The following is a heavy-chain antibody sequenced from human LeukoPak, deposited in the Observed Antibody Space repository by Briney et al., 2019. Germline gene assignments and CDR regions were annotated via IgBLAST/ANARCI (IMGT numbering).Heavy chain of an antibody. D-gene: IGHD3-10*01. J-gene: IGHJ5*02. CDR3: ARVFGRTGWFDP. Sequence: PSETLSLTCAVYGESFSGYYWSWIRQSPGKGLEWIGEINHSGSTNYNPSLKSRVTISVDTSKNQFSLKLSSVTAADTAVYYCARVFGRTGWFDPWGQGTLVTVSS. V-gene: IGHV4-34*01. CDR1: GESFSGYY. CDR2: INHSGST.